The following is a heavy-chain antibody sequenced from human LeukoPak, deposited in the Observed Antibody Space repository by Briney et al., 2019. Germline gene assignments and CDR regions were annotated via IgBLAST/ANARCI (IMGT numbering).Heavy chain of an antibody. CDR1: GFTFSSYG. D-gene: IGHD1-1*01. Sequence: GRSLRLSCAASGFTFSSYGMHWVRQAPGKGLEWVAVISYDGSNKYYADSVKGRFTISRDNSKNTLYLQMNSLRAEDTAVYYCAKGMSGYPTTQLKWGQGTLVTVSS. CDR3: AKGMSGYPTTQLK. CDR2: ISYDGSNK. V-gene: IGHV3-30*18. J-gene: IGHJ4*02.